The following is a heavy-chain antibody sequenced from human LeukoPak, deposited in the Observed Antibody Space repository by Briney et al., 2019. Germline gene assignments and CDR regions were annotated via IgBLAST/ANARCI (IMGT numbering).Heavy chain of an antibody. CDR3: VRDRGYCSGGTCYALWDY. CDR1: GFSLNKCW. V-gene: IGHV3-7*01. J-gene: IGHJ4*02. D-gene: IGHD2-15*01. Sequence: RSGGSLRLSCAVSGFSLNKCWLTWVRQAPGKGLEWVAHIKEDGGEKHYVDPVKGRFTISRDNAKNSLYLQMNSLRAEDTAMYYCVRDRGYCSGGTCYALWDYWGQGTLVTVSS. CDR2: IKEDGGEK.